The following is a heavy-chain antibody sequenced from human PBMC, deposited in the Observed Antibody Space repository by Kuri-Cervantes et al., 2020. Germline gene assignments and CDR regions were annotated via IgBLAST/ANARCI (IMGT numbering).Heavy chain of an antibody. Sequence: GGSLRLSCAASGFKFSDYAMHWVRQAPGKGLEWVGFISYDGSNKYYADSVQGRFTISRDNSNNTLYLQMNSLRAEDTAVYYCAKDRSGGIMITFGGVVDLPIDYWGQGTLVTVSS. J-gene: IGHJ4*02. V-gene: IGHV3-30-3*01. D-gene: IGHD3-16*02. CDR2: ISYDGSNK. CDR1: GFKFSDYA. CDR3: AKDRSGGIMITFGGVVDLPIDY.